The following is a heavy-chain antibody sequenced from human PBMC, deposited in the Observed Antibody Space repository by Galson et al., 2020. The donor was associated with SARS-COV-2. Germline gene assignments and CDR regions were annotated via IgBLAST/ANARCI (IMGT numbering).Heavy chain of an antibody. D-gene: IGHD3-9*01. CDR2: IYYSGST. CDR1: GGSISSSSYY. Sequence: SQTLSLTCTVSGGSISSSSYYWGWIRQPPGKGLEWIGSIYYSGSTYYNPSLKSRVTISVDTSKNQFSLKLSSVTAADTAVYYCARHRLLDILTGFPSYFDYWGQGTLVTVSS. J-gene: IGHJ4*02. V-gene: IGHV4-39*01. CDR3: ARHRLLDILTGFPSYFDY.